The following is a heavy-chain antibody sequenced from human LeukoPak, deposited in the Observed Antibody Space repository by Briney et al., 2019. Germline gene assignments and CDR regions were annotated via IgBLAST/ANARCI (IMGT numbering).Heavy chain of an antibody. V-gene: IGHV1-2*02. CDR3: ARVAIPAAIHDYYYYMDV. CDR1: GYTFTGYY. Sequence: ASVKVSCKASGYTFTGYYMHWVRQAPGQGLEWMGWINPNCGGTNYAQKFQGRVTMTRDTSISTAYMELSRLRSDDTAVYYCARVAIPAAIHDYYYYMDVWGKGTTVTVSS. J-gene: IGHJ6*03. CDR2: INPNCGGT. D-gene: IGHD2-2*02.